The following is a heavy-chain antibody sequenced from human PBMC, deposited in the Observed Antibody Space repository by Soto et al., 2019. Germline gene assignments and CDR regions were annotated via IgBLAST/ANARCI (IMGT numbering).Heavy chain of an antibody. D-gene: IGHD3-10*01. V-gene: IGHV1-18*01. Sequence: ASVKVSCKASGYTFATYGISWVRQAPGQGLEWMGWISAHNGNTNFAQKYQDRVTMTTDKSTSTAYMELRSLRNDDTAVYYCARVGLGWYFDLWGRGTLVTVSS. J-gene: IGHJ2*01. CDR2: ISAHNGNT. CDR3: ARVGLGWYFDL. CDR1: GYTFATYG.